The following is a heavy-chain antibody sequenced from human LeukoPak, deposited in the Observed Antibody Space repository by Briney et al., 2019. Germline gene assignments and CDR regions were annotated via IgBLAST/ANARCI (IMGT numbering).Heavy chain of an antibody. CDR2: IYIGGST. Sequence: GGSLRLSCAASGFTVSTNYMSWVRQAPGKGLEWVSVIYIGGSTHYADSVKGRFTISRDNSKNTPYLQMNSLRAEDTAVYYCARARLDYNNYFDYWGQGTLVTVSS. J-gene: IGHJ4*02. D-gene: IGHD4-11*01. V-gene: IGHV3-66*02. CDR1: GFTVSTNY. CDR3: ARARLDYNNYFDY.